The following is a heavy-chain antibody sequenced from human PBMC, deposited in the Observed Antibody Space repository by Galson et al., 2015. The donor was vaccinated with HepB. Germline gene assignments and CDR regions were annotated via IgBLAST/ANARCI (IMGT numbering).Heavy chain of an antibody. J-gene: IGHJ4*02. CDR1: GFTFSSYA. D-gene: IGHD2-2*01. CDR2: ISGSAGTT. Sequence: SLRLSCAASGFTFSSYAMSWVRQAPGKGLEWVSGISGSAGTTYYVDSVKGRFTISRDNSKNTLFLQMNSLRVEDTAVYYCAKSSLPAAMGIYFDYWAQRTLVTVSS. CDR3: AKSSLPAAMGIYFDY. V-gene: IGHV3-23*01.